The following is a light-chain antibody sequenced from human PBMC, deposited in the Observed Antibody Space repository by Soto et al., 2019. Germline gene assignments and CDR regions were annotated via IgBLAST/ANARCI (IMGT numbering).Light chain of an antibody. Sequence: IGGRQSPATLSVSPGERATLSCRASQSVSSNLAWYQQKPGQAPRLLIYGASTRATGIPARFSGSGSGTEFTLTISSLQSEDFAVYYCQQYNNWPPWTFGQGTKVDIK. V-gene: IGKV3-15*01. CDR3: QQYNNWPPWT. J-gene: IGKJ1*01. CDR1: QSVSSN. CDR2: GAS.